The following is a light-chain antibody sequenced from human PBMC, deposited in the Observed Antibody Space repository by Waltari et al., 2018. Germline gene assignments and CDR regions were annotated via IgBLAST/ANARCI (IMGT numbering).Light chain of an antibody. V-gene: IGKV3-20*01. CDR2: RAS. CDR3: QQHGTLPAT. J-gene: IGKJ1*01. Sequence: EIVLTQSPGTASLSPGERVSISCRASQSVGSSSLAWYQQKPGQAPRLVIYRASRRATGIPDRFSGSGSETDFSLTISRLEPEDFAVYYCQQHGTLPATFGQGTKVEIK. CDR1: QSVGSSS.